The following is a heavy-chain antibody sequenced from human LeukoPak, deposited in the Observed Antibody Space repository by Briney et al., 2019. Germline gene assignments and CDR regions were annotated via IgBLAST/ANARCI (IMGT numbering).Heavy chain of an antibody. Sequence: PSETLFLTSTVSGYSISSGYYWGWIRQPPGKGLEWIGSIYHSGSTYYNPSLKSRVTMSVDTSKNQFSLKLSSVTAADTAVYYCARAIYCSSSTCSLGYFDNWGQGTLVTVSS. CDR1: GYSISSGYY. V-gene: IGHV4-38-2*02. D-gene: IGHD2-2*01. CDR3: ARAIYCSSSTCSLGYFDN. J-gene: IGHJ4*02. CDR2: IYHSGST.